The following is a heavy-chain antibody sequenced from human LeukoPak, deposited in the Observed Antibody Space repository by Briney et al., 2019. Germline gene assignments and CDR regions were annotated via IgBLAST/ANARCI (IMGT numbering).Heavy chain of an antibody. J-gene: IGHJ4*02. D-gene: IGHD3-22*01. CDR1: GYTFTSYG. V-gene: IGHV1-18*01. Sequence: GSSVKVSCKASGYTFTSYGISWVRQAPGQGLEWMGWISAYNGNTNYAQKLQGRVTMTTDTSTSTAYMELRSLRSDDTAVYYCARENGGYYDSSGYYSRHYFDYWGQGTLVTVSS. CDR3: ARENGGYYDSSGYYSRHYFDY. CDR2: ISAYNGNT.